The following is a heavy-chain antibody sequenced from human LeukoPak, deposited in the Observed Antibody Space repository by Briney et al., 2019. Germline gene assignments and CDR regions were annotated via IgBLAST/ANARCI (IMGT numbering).Heavy chain of an antibody. D-gene: IGHD6-19*01. CDR2: IYYAGNS. V-gene: IGHV4-38-2*02. Sequence: SETLSLTCTVSAYSITSGYYWGWIRQSPGKGLEWIGSIYYAGNSHYNPSLKSRVTLSVDTAKNQFSLEMTSVTAADTAVYYCARDPPMAGYSSGLGAFDIWGQGTMVTVSS. CDR1: AYSITSGYY. J-gene: IGHJ3*02. CDR3: ARDPPMAGYSSGLGAFDI.